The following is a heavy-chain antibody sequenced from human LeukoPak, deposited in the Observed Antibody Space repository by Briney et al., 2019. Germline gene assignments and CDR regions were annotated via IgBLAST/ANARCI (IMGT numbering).Heavy chain of an antibody. CDR3: ARGLVGDYFNY. J-gene: IGHJ4*02. V-gene: IGHV3-48*01. Sequence: PGGSLRLSCAASGFTFSSYSMNWVRQAPGKGLEWVSYISSSSSTIYYADSVKGRFTISRDNGKNSLYLQMNSLTAEDTAVYYCARGLVGDYFNYWGQGTLVTVSS. CDR1: GFTFSSYS. CDR2: ISSSSSTI. D-gene: IGHD2-15*01.